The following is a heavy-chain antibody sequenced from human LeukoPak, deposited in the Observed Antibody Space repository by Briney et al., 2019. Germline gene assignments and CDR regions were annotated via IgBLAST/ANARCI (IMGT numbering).Heavy chain of an antibody. CDR3: AINYDFWSGSSLYGMDG. CDR2: IYPGDSDT. D-gene: IGHD3-3*01. Sequence: PGESLKLSCKGSGYSFTSYWIGWVRQMPGKGLEWMGIIYPGDSDTRYSPSFQGQVTISADKSISTAYLQWSSLKASDTAMYYCAINYDFWSGSSLYGMDGWGQGTTVTVSS. V-gene: IGHV5-51*03. J-gene: IGHJ6*02. CDR1: GYSFTSYW.